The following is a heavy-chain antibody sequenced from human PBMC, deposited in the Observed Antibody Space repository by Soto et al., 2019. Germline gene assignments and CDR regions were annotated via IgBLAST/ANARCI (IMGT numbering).Heavy chain of an antibody. CDR1: GGSISSSSYY. CDR2: IYYSGST. D-gene: IGHD3-9*01. J-gene: IGHJ4*02. CDR3: ARRYYDILTGYGVFDY. V-gene: IGHV4-39*01. Sequence: QLQLQESGPGLVKPSETLSLTCTVSGGSISSSSYYWGWIRQPPGKGLEWIGGIYYSGSTYYNPSPKSRVTISVDTSKNQFSLKLSSVTAADTAVYYCARRYYDILTGYGVFDYWGQGTLVTVSS.